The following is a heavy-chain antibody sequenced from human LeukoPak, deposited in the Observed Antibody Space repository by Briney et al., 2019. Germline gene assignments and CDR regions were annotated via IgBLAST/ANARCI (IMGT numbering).Heavy chain of an antibody. Sequence: PGGSLRLSCAASGFTFDDYGMSWVRQAPGKGLEWVSGINWNGGSTGYADSVKGRFTISRDNAKNSLYLQMNSLRAEDTALYYCARVEYSGGWYEYFQHWGQGTLVTVSS. CDR3: ARVEYSGGWYEYFQH. CDR1: GFTFDDYG. V-gene: IGHV3-20*04. J-gene: IGHJ1*01. CDR2: INWNGGST. D-gene: IGHD6-19*01.